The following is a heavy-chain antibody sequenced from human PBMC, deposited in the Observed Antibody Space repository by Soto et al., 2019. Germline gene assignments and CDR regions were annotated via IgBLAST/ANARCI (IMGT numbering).Heavy chain of an antibody. D-gene: IGHD3-10*01. J-gene: IGHJ6*02. CDR1: GGSISSSSYY. CDR2: IYYSGST. Sequence: SETLSLTCTVSGGSISSSSYYWGWIRQPPGKGLEWIGSIYYSGSTYYNPSLKSRVTISVDTSKNQFSLKLSSVTAADTAVYYCARRLWFGELFMDVWGQGTTVTVSS. CDR3: ARRLWFGELFMDV. V-gene: IGHV4-39*01.